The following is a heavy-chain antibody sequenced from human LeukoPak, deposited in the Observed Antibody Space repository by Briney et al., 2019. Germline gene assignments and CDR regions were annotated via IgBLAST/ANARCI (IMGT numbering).Heavy chain of an antibody. J-gene: IGHJ6*02. Sequence: PGGSLRLSCAASGFTFSSYSMNWVRQAPGKGLEWVSSISSSNSYIYYADSVKGRFTISRDNAKNSLYLQMNSLRAEDTAVYYCARDVPGAVAVPMDVWGQGTTVTVSS. CDR2: ISSSNSYI. CDR1: GFTFSSYS. CDR3: ARDVPGAVAVPMDV. D-gene: IGHD6-19*01. V-gene: IGHV3-21*01.